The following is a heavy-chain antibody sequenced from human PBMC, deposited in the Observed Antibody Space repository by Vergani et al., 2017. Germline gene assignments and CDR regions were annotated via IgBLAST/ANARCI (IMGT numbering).Heavy chain of an antibody. Sequence: QVQVVQSGAEVKKSGASVKVSCKTSGYTFSNYYMHWVRQAPGQGLEWMGIINPSGGHTNYAQKFQGRVTMTRDTSTSTVYMELSSVRSEDTAVYYCGRGDYGILAGYEYWGQGTLVTVSA. CDR1: GYTFSNYY. V-gene: IGHV1-46*03. D-gene: IGHD3-9*01. CDR2: INPSGGHT. J-gene: IGHJ4*02. CDR3: GRGDYGILAGYEY.